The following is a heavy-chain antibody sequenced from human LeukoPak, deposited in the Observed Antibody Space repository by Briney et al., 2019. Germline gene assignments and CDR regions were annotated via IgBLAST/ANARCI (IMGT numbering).Heavy chain of an antibody. CDR3: ARDRKIFGVVIINNWFDP. CDR1: GYTFTSYG. V-gene: IGHV1-18*01. D-gene: IGHD3-3*01. J-gene: IGHJ5*02. CDR2: ISAYNGNT. Sequence: ASVKVSCKASGYTFTSYGISWVRQAPGQGLEWMGWISAYNGNTNYAQKLQGRVTMTTDTSTSTANMELRSLRSDDTAVYYCARDRKIFGVVIINNWFDPWGQGTLVTVSS.